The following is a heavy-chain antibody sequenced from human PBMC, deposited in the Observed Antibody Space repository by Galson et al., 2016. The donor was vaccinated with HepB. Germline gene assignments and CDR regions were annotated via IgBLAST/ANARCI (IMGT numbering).Heavy chain of an antibody. D-gene: IGHD2-15*01. CDR3: ARRSGVAATDYYYYYMDV. CDR1: GYSFTNYW. Sequence: QSGAEVKKPGESLRISCKGSGYSFTNYWITWVRQMPGKGLEWMGTIDPSDSYTNYSPSFQGHVTISADKSISTAYLQWSSLKASETAMYYCARRSGVAATDYYYYYMDVWGKGTTVTVS. J-gene: IGHJ6*03. V-gene: IGHV5-10-1*01. CDR2: IDPSDSYT.